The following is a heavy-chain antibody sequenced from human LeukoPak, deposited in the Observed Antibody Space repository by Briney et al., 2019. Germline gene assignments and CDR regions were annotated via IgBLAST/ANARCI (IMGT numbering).Heavy chain of an antibody. CDR2: INHSGST. V-gene: IGHV4-34*01. J-gene: IGHJ6*02. CDR3: ARGRWRMDV. CDR1: GGSFSGYY. D-gene: IGHD5-24*01. Sequence: SETLSLTCDVYGGSFSGYYWSWIRQPPGKGLEWIGEINHSGSTNYNPSLKSRVTISVDTSKNQFSLKLSSVTAADTAVYYCARGRWRMDVWGQGTTVTVSS.